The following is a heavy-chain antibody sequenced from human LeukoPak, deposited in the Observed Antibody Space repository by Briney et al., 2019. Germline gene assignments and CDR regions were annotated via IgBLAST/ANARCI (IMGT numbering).Heavy chain of an antibody. Sequence: GGSQRLSCSASGFVFSDYAMHWARQAPGKGLEYLSGISGNGVATYYVDSVQGRFTVSRDNSKTTLYLQINSLRREDTAFYYCIKDRGSSGWDFDSWGQGILLTVSS. J-gene: IGHJ4*02. V-gene: IGHV3-64D*06. CDR3: IKDRGSSGWDFDS. CDR1: GFVFSDYA. D-gene: IGHD6-19*01. CDR2: ISGNGVAT.